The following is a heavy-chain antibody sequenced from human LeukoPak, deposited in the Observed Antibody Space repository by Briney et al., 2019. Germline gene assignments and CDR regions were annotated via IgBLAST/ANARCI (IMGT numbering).Heavy chain of an antibody. V-gene: IGHV1-18*01. J-gene: IGHJ5*02. D-gene: IGHD3-3*01. Sequence: ASVKVSCKASGYTFTSYGLSWVRQAPGQGLEWMGWNSAYYGNTNYAQKLQGRVTMTTDTSTSTAYMELRSLRSDDTAVYYCARDRGLRFLSWFDPWGQGTLVTVSS. CDR1: GYTFTSYG. CDR3: ARDRGLRFLSWFDP. CDR2: NSAYYGNT.